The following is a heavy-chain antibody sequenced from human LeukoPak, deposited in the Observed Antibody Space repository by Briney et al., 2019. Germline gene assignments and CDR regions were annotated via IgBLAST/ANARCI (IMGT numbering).Heavy chain of an antibody. CDR1: GFTFSSFA. D-gene: IGHD1-26*01. Sequence: GGSLRLSCSASGFTFSSFAMHWVRQASGKGLEYVSSLSSKGGSTYYADSVNGRFTISRDNSKKMLFLQMSSLRAEDTAVYYCVKSDNMVGATSFDWWGQGTLVTVSS. V-gene: IGHV3-64D*09. CDR3: VKSDNMVGATSFDW. CDR2: LSSKGGST. J-gene: IGHJ4*02.